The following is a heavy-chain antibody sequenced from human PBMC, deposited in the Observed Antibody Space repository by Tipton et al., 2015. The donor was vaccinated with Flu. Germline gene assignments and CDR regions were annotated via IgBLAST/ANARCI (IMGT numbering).Heavy chain of an antibody. D-gene: IGHD3-10*01. Sequence: TLSLTCAVSGYSINSGYFWGWIRQPPGKGLEWIGSMSHGGRIYYSPSLKSRVTISADTWKSQFSLKLSSVTAADTAVYYCARLTYYYGSGTSDCWGQGTLVTVSS. J-gene: IGHJ4*02. CDR1: GYSINSGYF. V-gene: IGHV4-38-2*01. CDR2: MSHGGRI. CDR3: ARLTYYYGSGTSDC.